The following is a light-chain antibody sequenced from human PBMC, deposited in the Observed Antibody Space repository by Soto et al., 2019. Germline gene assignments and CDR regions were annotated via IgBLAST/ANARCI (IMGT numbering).Light chain of an antibody. CDR2: DAS. Sequence: DIVLTQSPATLSLSPGERATLSCRASQSVRGYLAWYQHKPGQAPRLLIYDASNRATGISARFSGSGSGTDFTLTFSSLEPEDFAVYYCQQRSDWPGTFGQGTKLEIK. CDR1: QSVRGY. V-gene: IGKV3-11*01. J-gene: IGKJ2*01. CDR3: QQRSDWPGT.